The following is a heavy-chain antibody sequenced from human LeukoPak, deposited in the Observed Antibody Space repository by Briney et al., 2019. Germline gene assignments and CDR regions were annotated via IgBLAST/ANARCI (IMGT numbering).Heavy chain of an antibody. V-gene: IGHV3-23*01. CDR3: AKARIAATIYPKEVNYDY. J-gene: IGHJ4*02. D-gene: IGHD5-12*01. Sequence: GGSLRLSCAASGFSFSSYAMSWVRQAPGKGLEWVSTITGGGGSTYYADSVKGRFTISRDNSKDTFYLQMNSLRVEDTAVYYCAKARIAATIYPKEVNYDYWGQGTLVTVSS. CDR2: ITGGGGST. CDR1: GFSFSSYA.